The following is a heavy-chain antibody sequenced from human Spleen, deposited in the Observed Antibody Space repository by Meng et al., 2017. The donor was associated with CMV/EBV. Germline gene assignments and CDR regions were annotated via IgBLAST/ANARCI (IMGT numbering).Heavy chain of an antibody. D-gene: IGHD3-10*01. CDR2: ISGSGGST. CDR3: AKDGLSGLSGSYYGY. Sequence: GGSLRLSCAASGFTFRSYAMSWVRQGPGKGLEWVSAISGSGGSTSYADSVKGRFTISRDNSKNTLYLQINSLRAEDTAVYYCAKDGLSGLSGSYYGYWGQGTLVTVSS. J-gene: IGHJ4*02. CDR1: GFTFRSYA. V-gene: IGHV3-23*01.